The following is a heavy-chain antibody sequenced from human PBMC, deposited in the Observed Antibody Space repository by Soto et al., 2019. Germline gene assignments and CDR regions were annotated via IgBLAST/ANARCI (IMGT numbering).Heavy chain of an antibody. J-gene: IGHJ6*02. D-gene: IGHD4-4*01. V-gene: IGHV1-18*01. Sequence: ASVKVSCKASGYTFTSYGISWVRQAPGQGLEWMGWISAYNGNTNYAQKLQGRVTMTTDTSTSTAYMELRSLRSDDTAVYYCARVYTVTTPGSYGMDVWGQGTTVTVSS. CDR1: GYTFTSYG. CDR3: ARVYTVTTPGSYGMDV. CDR2: ISAYNGNT.